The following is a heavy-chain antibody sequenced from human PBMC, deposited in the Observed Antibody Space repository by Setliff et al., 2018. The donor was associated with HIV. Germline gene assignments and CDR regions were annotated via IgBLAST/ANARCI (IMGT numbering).Heavy chain of an antibody. Sequence: SETLSLTCTVSGGSISSGSYYWGWIRQPPGKGLEWIGSIYYSGSTYYNPSLQSRVTISVDTSKNLFSLRLSSVTASDTAVYYCARQAIFGYYDSSGYLDYWGQGTQVTAPQ. J-gene: IGHJ4*02. CDR1: GGSISSGSYY. V-gene: IGHV4-39*01. CDR3: ARQAIFGYYDSSGYLDY. D-gene: IGHD3-22*01. CDR2: IYYSGST.